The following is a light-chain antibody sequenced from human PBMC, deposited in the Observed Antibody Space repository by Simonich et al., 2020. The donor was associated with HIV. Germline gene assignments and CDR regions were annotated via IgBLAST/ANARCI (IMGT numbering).Light chain of an antibody. CDR3: QQYYSTPIT. Sequence: DIVMTQSPDSLAVSLGERATSNCKSSQSVLYSSHNKNYLAWYQQKPGQPPKLLIYWTSPRESGVPDRFSGSGSGTDFTLTISSLQAEDVAVYYCQQYYSTPITFGQGTRLEIK. V-gene: IGKV4-1*01. CDR2: WTS. J-gene: IGKJ5*01. CDR1: QSVLYSSHNKNY.